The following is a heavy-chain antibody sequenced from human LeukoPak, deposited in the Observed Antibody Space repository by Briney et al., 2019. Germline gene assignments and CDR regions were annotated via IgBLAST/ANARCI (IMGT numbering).Heavy chain of an antibody. J-gene: IGHJ3*02. V-gene: IGHV4-30-2*01. D-gene: IGHD3-9*01. CDR1: GGSISSGSYY. CDR2: IYHSGSS. Sequence: SQTLSLTCTVSGGSISSGSYYWSWIRQPPGKGLEWIGYIYHSGSSYYNPSLKSRVTISVDRSKNQFSLKLSSVTAADTAVYYCARTYYDILTGWRPNAFDIWGQGTMVTVSS. CDR3: ARTYYDILTGWRPNAFDI.